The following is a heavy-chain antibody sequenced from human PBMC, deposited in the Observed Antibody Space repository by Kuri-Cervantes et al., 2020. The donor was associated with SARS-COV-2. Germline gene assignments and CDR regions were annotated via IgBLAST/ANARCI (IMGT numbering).Heavy chain of an antibody. J-gene: IGHJ6*03. CDR3: AREGHDYSNLRTPYYYYYYMDV. V-gene: IGHV3-21*01. Sequence: LSLTCAASGFTFSSYSMNWVRQAPGKGLEWVSSISSSSSYIYYADSVKGRFTISRDNAKNSLYLQMNSLRAEDTAVYYCAREGHDYSNLRTPYYYYYYMDVWGKGTTVTVSS. CDR1: GFTFSSYS. D-gene: IGHD4-11*01. CDR2: ISSSSSYI.